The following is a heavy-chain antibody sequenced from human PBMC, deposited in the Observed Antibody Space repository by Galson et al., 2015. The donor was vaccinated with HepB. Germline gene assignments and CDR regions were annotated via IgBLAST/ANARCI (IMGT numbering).Heavy chain of an antibody. CDR1: GATFSSDG. CDR3: ARDKGTLYYHGMDV. J-gene: IGHJ6*02. CDR2: IIPVLGLA. V-gene: IGHV1-69*04. Sequence: SVKVSCKASGATFSSDGISWVRQAPGQGLEWKGRIIPVLGLANYAQKYQGRVTMTADKSTSTAYMELSSLRSEDTAVYYCARDKGTLYYHGMDVWGLGTTVTVSS. D-gene: IGHD3-10*01.